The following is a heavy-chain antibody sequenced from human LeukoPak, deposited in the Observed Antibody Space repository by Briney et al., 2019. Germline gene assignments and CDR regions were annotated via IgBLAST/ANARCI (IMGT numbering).Heavy chain of an antibody. D-gene: IGHD4-23*01. CDR1: GDSISSYY. V-gene: IGHV4-59*01. CDR2: IYYSGST. J-gene: IGHJ4*02. Sequence: SETLSLTCTVAGDSISSYYGSWIRQPPGKGLEWVGYIYYSGSTNYNPSLNTPVTISVHSSNYQFSLKLSSVTAADTAVYYCARASGGNFRVKGQYYFDYWGQGTLVTVSS. CDR3: ARASGGNFRVKGQYYFDY.